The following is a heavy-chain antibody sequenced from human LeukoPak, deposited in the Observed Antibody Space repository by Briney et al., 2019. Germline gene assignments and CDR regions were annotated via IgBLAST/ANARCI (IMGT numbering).Heavy chain of an antibody. CDR2: IYYSGST. J-gene: IGHJ5*02. D-gene: IGHD3-10*01. CDR3: ASAYYFSARWFDP. V-gene: IGHV4-31*02. Sequence: XXRQXPGXGLEWIGYIYYSGSTYYNPSLKSRVTISVDTSKNQFSLKLSSVTAADTAVYYCASAYYFSARWFDPWGQGTXVTVSS.